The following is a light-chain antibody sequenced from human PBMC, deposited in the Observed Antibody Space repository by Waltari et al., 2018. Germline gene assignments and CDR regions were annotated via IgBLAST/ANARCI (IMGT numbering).Light chain of an antibody. CDR2: AAS. CDR3: QQYNNWPLT. CDR1: QSVSSD. Sequence: EIVMTQSPATLSVSPGERATLSCRASQSVSSDLAWYQQTSGQAPSLLIYAASNRATGIPARFQGSGSGTEFTLTISSLQSGDSAVYYCQQYNNWPLTFGQGTKVEIK. V-gene: IGKV3-15*01. J-gene: IGKJ1*01.